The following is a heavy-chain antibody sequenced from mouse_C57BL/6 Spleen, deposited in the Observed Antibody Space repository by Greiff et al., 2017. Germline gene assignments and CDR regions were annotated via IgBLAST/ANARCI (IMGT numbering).Heavy chain of an antibody. Sequence: VQLQESGPGMVKPSQSLSLTCTVTGYSITSGYDWHWIRHFPGNKLEWMGYISYSGSTNYNPSLKSRISITHDTSKSHFFLKWKSVTTEDTATYDCAIEHYGSSNYFDYWGQGTTLTVSS. CDR3: AIEHYGSSNYFDY. V-gene: IGHV3-1*01. CDR1: GYSITSGYD. D-gene: IGHD1-1*01. CDR2: ISYSGST. J-gene: IGHJ2*01.